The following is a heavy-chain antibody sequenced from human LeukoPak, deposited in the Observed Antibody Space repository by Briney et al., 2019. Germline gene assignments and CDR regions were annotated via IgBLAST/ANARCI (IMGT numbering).Heavy chain of an antibody. CDR2: ISDDGSSA. CDR1: GFTFCNYW. CDR3: VSGYCSSTTCYRGAY. J-gene: IGHJ4*02. V-gene: IGHV3-74*01. D-gene: IGHD2-2*03. Sequence: PGGSLRLSCAASGFTFCNYWMHWVRQAPGKGLLWVSRISDDGSSANYADSVQGRFTISRDNAKNTLYLQMHSLRAEDTAVYYCVSGYCSSTTCYRGAYWGQGTLVTVSS.